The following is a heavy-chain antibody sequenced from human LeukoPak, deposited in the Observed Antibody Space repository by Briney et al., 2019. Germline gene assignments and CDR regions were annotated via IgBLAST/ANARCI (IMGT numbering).Heavy chain of an antibody. J-gene: IGHJ4*02. CDR2: IYSGGST. V-gene: IGHV3-53*01. D-gene: IGHD3-16*01. CDR1: GFTFSSYA. Sequence: GGSLRLSCAASGFTFSSYAMSWVRQAPGKGLEWVSVIYSGGSTYYADSVKGRFTISRDNSKNTLYLQMNSLRAEDTAVYYCARNEGLGGPFDYWGQGPLVPVSP. CDR3: ARNEGLGGPFDY.